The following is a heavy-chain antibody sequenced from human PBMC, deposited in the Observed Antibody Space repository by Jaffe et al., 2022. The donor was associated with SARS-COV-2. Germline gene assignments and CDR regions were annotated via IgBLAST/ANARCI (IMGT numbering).Heavy chain of an antibody. Sequence: QVQLQESGPGLVKPSETLSLTCTVSGGSISSYYWSWIRQPPGKGLEWIGYIYYSGSTNYNPSLKSRVTISVDTSKNQFSLKLSSVTAADTAVYYCARHGPSDIVVVVAAPLPGDDAFDIWGQGTMVTVSS. V-gene: IGHV4-59*08. D-gene: IGHD2-15*01. CDR3: ARHGPSDIVVVVAAPLPGDDAFDI. J-gene: IGHJ3*02. CDR1: GGSISSYY. CDR2: IYYSGST.